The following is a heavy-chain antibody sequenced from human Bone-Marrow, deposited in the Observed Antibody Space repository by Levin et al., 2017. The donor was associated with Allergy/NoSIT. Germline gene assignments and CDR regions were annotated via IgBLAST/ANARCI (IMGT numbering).Heavy chain of an antibody. D-gene: IGHD2-2*01. CDR3: AQGYCSSSSSQYAGY. Sequence: LTCAASGFTFSSYGMHWVRQAPGKGLEWVSVISYDGSNKYYADSVKGRFTISRDNSKNTLYLQMNSLRAEDTAVYYCAQGYCSSSSSQYAGYWGQGTLVTVSS. CDR2: ISYDGSNK. CDR1: GFTFSSYG. J-gene: IGHJ4*02. V-gene: IGHV3-30*18.